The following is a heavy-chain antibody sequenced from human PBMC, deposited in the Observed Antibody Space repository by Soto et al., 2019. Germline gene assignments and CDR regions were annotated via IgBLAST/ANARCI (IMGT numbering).Heavy chain of an antibody. CDR1: GFTFKSYG. J-gene: IGHJ4*02. CDR3: AKDGRSGRVTRPDH. Sequence: GGSLRLSCAASGFTFKSYGMHWVRQAPGKGLEWVAVISYDGSYQYYSDSVKGRFTISRDNSKNTLNLQMNSLRVEDSAMYYCAKDGRSGRVTRPDHWGQGTLVTVYS. CDR2: ISYDGSYQ. D-gene: IGHD1-26*01. V-gene: IGHV3-30*18.